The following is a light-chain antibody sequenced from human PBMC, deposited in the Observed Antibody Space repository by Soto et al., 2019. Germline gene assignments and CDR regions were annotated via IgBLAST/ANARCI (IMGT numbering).Light chain of an antibody. Sequence: VLTXSPSASGTPGQRVTISCSGSSSNIGSNTVNWYQQLPGTAPKLLIYSNDQRPSGVPDRFSASKSGTSASLAISGLQSEDGADYYCAAWDDSLNGYVFGTGTKVTVL. J-gene: IGLJ1*01. CDR2: SND. CDR3: AAWDDSLNGYV. V-gene: IGLV1-44*01. CDR1: SSNIGSNT.